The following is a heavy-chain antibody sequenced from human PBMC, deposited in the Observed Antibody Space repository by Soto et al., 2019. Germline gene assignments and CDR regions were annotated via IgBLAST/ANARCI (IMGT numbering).Heavy chain of an antibody. J-gene: IGHJ4*02. D-gene: IGHD5-12*01. Sequence: PGGSLRLSCAASGFTFSSYAMSWVRQAPGKGLEWVSAISGSGGSTYYADSVKGRFTISRDNSKNTLYLQMNSLRAEDTAVYYCAKDIWSGYSGYGLNDYWGQGTLVTVSS. CDR3: AKDIWSGYSGYGLNDY. V-gene: IGHV3-23*01. CDR1: GFTFSSYA. CDR2: ISGSGGST.